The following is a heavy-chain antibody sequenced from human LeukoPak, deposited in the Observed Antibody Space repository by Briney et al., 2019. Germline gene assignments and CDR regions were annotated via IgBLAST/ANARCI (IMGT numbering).Heavy chain of an antibody. J-gene: IGHJ4*02. CDR1: GGSISSSNW. D-gene: IGHD3-16*02. CDR3: ARVSFDYVWGSYRLYYFDY. V-gene: IGHV4-4*02. Sequence: SGTLSLTCAVSGGSISSSNWWSWVRQPPGKGLEWIGEIYHSGSTNYNPSLKSRVTISVDKSKNQFSLKLSSVTAADTAVYYCARVSFDYVWGSYRLYYFDYWGQGTLVTVSS. CDR2: IYHSGST.